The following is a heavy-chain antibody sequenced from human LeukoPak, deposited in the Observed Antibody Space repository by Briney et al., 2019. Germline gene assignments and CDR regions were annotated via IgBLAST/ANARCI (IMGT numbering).Heavy chain of an antibody. V-gene: IGHV4-59*01. Sequence: SETLSLTCTVSDDSISSYYWSWIRQPPGKGLEWIGYIYYSGNTNYNPSLKSRVTISVDTSKNQFSLKLTSVTPADTAVYYCARGGSGFDYWGQGTLVTVSS. D-gene: IGHD6-25*01. CDR3: ARGGSGFDY. CDR2: IYYSGNT. J-gene: IGHJ4*02. CDR1: DDSISSYY.